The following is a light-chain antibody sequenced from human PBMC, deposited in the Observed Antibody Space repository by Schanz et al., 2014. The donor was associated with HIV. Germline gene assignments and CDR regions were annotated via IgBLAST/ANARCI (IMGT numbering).Light chain of an antibody. Sequence: QSALTQPPSASGSPGQSVTLSCTGTSSDVGDYNYVSWYQQHPGKAPKIMIYEVSKRPSGVPDRFSGSKSGNTASLTVSGLQAEDEADYYCSSFAGNNKLLFGGGTKLTVL. CDR3: SSFAGNNKLL. CDR2: EVS. V-gene: IGLV2-8*01. CDR1: SSDVGDYNY. J-gene: IGLJ2*01.